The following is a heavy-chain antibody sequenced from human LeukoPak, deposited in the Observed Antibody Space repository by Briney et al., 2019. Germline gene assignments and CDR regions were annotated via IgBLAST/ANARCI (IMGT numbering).Heavy chain of an antibody. Sequence: ASVKVSCKASGYTFTGYYLHWVRQAPGQGLEWMGWINPNSGGTNYAQKFQGRVAMTRDTSINTAHMELSSLRSDDTAVYYCARGSQIVVIVKYSYYGMDVWGQGTTVTVSS. CDR1: GYTFTGYY. V-gene: IGHV1-2*02. D-gene: IGHD3-22*01. CDR2: INPNSGGT. CDR3: ARGSQIVVIVKYSYYGMDV. J-gene: IGHJ6*02.